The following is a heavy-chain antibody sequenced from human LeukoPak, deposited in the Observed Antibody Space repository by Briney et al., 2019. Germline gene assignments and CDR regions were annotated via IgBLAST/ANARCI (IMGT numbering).Heavy chain of an antibody. CDR2: INPNSGGT. Sequence: GSVKVSCKASGYTFTGYYMHWVRQAPGQGLEWMGWINPNSGGTNYAQKFQGRVTMTRDTSISTAYMELSRLRSDDTAVYYCARDPPHYDILTGYSENWFDPWGQGTLVTVSS. D-gene: IGHD3-9*01. CDR3: ARDPPHYDILTGYSENWFDP. CDR1: GYTFTGYY. J-gene: IGHJ5*02. V-gene: IGHV1-2*02.